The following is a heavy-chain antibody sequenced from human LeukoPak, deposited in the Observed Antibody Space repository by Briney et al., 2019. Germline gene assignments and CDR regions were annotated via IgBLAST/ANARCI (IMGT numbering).Heavy chain of an antibody. V-gene: IGHV3-48*04. CDR3: ARDGDLYSSGWAYYFDY. CDR1: GFTFSTYS. CDR2: ISSGSGII. J-gene: IGHJ4*02. Sequence: GGPLRLSFVPSGFTFSTYSMNWARQAPGKGREGVSYISSGSGIIYSADSVKGRFTISRDNAKNSLYLQMNSLRAEDTAVYYCARDGDLYSSGWAYYFDYWGQGTLVTVSS. D-gene: IGHD6-19*01.